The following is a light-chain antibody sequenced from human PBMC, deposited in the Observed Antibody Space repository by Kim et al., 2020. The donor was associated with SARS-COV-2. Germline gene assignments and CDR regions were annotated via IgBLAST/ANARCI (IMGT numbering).Light chain of an antibody. V-gene: IGLV1-44*01. J-gene: IGLJ2*01. CDR1: SSNIGNNP. CDR2: ASH. CDR3: AAWDDRVDGPV. Sequence: GQWVTISCSGSSSNIGNNPVNWYQQLPGAAPKLLVYASHQRPSGVPDRFSGSKSGTSASLVIRGLRSEDEADYFCAAWDDRVDGPVFGGGTQLTVL.